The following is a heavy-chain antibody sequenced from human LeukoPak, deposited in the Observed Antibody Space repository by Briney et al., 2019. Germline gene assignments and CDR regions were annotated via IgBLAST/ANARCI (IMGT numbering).Heavy chain of an antibody. V-gene: IGHV3-30*03. CDR1: GFTFSTYN. J-gene: IGHJ4*02. Sequence: GRSLRLSCAASGFTFSTYNMHWVRQAPGKGLEWVAVILSDGSKKYYAESVKGRFTISRDNSKNTLYLQMNSLRTEDTAVYYCMATPIDDWGQGTLVTVPS. CDR2: ILSDGSKK. D-gene: IGHD5-24*01. CDR3: MATPIDD.